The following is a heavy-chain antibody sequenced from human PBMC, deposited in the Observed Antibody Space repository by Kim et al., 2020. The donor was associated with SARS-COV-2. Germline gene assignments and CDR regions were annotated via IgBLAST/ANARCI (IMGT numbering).Heavy chain of an antibody. CDR3: ARGIMDIVVVVAATYYFDY. CDR1: GGSISSSSYY. D-gene: IGHD2-15*01. V-gene: IGHV4-39*01. Sequence: SETLSLTCTVSGGSISSSSYYWGWIRQPPGKGLEWIGSIYYSGSTYYNPSLKSRVTISVDTSKNQFSLKLSSVTAADTAVYYCARGIMDIVVVVAATYYFDYWGQGTLVTVSS. CDR2: IYYSGST. J-gene: IGHJ4*02.